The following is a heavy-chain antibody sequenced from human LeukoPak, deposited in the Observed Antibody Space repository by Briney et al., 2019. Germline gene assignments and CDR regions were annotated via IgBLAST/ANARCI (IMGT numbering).Heavy chain of an antibody. V-gene: IGHV4-30-4*01. CDR1: GGSVSNNNDY. Sequence: SETLSLTCTVSGGSVSNNNDYWSWLRQPPGKGLEWIGFIHYSGITYCNPSLKSRVTISVDSSKNQFSLNLNSVTASDTAVYYCARDPTVTTGGGYFDTWGPGTLVTVSS. D-gene: IGHD4-17*01. CDR2: IHYSGIT. CDR3: ARDPTVTTGGGYFDT. J-gene: IGHJ5*02.